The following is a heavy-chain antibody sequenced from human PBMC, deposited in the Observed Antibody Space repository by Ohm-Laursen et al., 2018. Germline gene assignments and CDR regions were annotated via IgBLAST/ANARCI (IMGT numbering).Heavy chain of an antibody. CDR1: GGSISSSSYY. CDR2: IYYSGST. J-gene: IGHJ4*02. D-gene: IGHD6-13*01. Sequence: TLSLTCIVSGGSISSSSYYWGWIRQPPGKGLEWIGSIYYSGSTYYNPSLKSRVTISVDTSKNRFSLKLSSVTAADTAVYYCARIPMYSSSWLDYWGQGTLVTVSS. V-gene: IGHV4-39*01. CDR3: ARIPMYSSSWLDY.